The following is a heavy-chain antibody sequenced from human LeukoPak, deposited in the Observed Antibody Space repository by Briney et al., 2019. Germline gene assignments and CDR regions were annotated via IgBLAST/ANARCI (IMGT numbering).Heavy chain of an antibody. CDR1: GDSVSSNSVT. Sequence: SQALSLTCAISGDSVSSNSVTWNWIRQSPSRGPEWLGRTYYRSTWYNDYAVSVRGRITVNPDTSKNQFSLHLNSVTPEDTAVYYCARRLTQYDCFDPWGQGILVTVSS. D-gene: IGHD2-2*01. CDR2: TYYRSTWYN. CDR3: ARRLTQYDCFDP. V-gene: IGHV6-1*01. J-gene: IGHJ5*02.